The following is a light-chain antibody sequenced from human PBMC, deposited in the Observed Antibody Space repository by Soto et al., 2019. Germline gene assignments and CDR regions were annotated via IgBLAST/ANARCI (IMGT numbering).Light chain of an antibody. CDR2: YIS. V-gene: IGKV3D-15*01. J-gene: IGKJ5*01. CDR3: EQRIQWSSH. Sequence: SPATLSVSPGETASLSCRASQSAGNFLAWYQQKPGQAPRLLIYYISTRATGIPARFSGSGSGTEFTLTINSLQSEDSAVYYCEQRIQWSSHFALGTGLSIK. CDR1: QSAGNF.